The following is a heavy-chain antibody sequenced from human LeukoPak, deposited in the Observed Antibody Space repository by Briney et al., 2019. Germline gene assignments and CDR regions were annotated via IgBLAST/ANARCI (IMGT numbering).Heavy chain of an antibody. CDR1: GGSFSGYY. CDR3: ARRPWGSGSAFDY. J-gene: IGHJ4*02. Sequence: SETLSLTCAVYGGSFSGYYWSWVRQPPGKGLEWIGEINHSGSTNYNPSLKSRVTISVDTSKNQFSLKLSSVTAADTAVYYCARRPWGSGSAFDYWGQGTLVTVSS. CDR2: INHSGST. D-gene: IGHD3-10*01. V-gene: IGHV4-34*01.